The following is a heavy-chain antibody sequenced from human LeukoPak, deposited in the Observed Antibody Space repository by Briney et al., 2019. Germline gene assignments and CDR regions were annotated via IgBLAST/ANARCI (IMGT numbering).Heavy chain of an antibody. J-gene: IGHJ4*02. V-gene: IGHV3-30-3*01. CDR1: GFTFSSYA. Sequence: GRSLRLSCAASGFTFSSYAMHWVRQAPGKGLEWVAVISYDGSNKYYADSVKGRFTISRDNSKNTLYLQMNSLRAEDTAVYYCARGGGEYGGNPFDYWGQGTLVTVSS. CDR3: ARGGGEYGGNPFDY. CDR2: ISYDGSNK. D-gene: IGHD4-23*01.